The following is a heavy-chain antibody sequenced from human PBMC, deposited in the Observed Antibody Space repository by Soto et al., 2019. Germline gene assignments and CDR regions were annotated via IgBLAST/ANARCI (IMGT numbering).Heavy chain of an antibody. V-gene: IGHV4-34*01. CDR3: ARGLYDWGEGPCDY. CDR2: INHSGST. Sequence: SETLSLTCAVYGGSFSGYYWSWIRQPPGKGLEWIGEINHSGSTNYNPSLKSRVTISVDTSKNQFSLKLSSVTATDTAVYYCARGLYDWGEGPCDYWGQGTLVTVSS. D-gene: IGHD3-16*01. J-gene: IGHJ4*02. CDR1: GGSFSGYY.